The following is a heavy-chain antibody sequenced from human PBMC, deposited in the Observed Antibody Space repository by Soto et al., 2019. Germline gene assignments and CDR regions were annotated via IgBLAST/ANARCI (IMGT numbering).Heavy chain of an antibody. J-gene: IGHJ2*01. CDR2: IYHSGST. V-gene: IGHV4-4*02. CDR1: GGSISSSNW. D-gene: IGHD6-13*01. Sequence: KSSETLSLTCAVSGGSISSSNWWSWVRQPPGKGLEWIGEIYHSGSTNYNPSLKSRVTISVDKSKNQFSLKLSSVTAADTAVYYCARAIGSSWFRAKNWYFDLWGRGTLVTVSS. CDR3: ARAIGSSWFRAKNWYFDL.